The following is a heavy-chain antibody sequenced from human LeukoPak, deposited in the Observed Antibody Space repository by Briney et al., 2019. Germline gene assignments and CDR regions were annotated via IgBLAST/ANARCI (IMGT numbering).Heavy chain of an antibody. CDR1: GGSTSSYY. CDR3: ARVSYSYGYVGWFDP. V-gene: IGHV4-59*01. Sequence: SETLSLTCTVSGGSTSSYYWSWIRQPPGKGLEWIGYIYYSGSTNYNPSLKNRVTISVDTSKNQFSLKLSSVTAADTAVYYCARVSYSYGYVGWFDPWGQGTLVTVSS. D-gene: IGHD5-18*01. CDR2: IYYSGST. J-gene: IGHJ5*02.